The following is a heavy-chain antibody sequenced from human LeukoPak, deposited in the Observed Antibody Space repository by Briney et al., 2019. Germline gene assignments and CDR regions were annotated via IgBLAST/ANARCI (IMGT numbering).Heavy chain of an antibody. V-gene: IGHV1-18*01. D-gene: IGHD6-13*01. CDR1: GYTFTSYG. CDR2: ISAYNGNT. CDR3: ARVNGFIAPLGWFDP. J-gene: IGHJ5*02. Sequence: ASVKVSCKASGYTFTSYGISWVRQAPGQGLEWMGWISAYNGNTNYAQKLQGRVTMTTDTSTSTAYMELRSLRSDDTAVYYCARVNGFIAPLGWFDPWGQGTLVTVSS.